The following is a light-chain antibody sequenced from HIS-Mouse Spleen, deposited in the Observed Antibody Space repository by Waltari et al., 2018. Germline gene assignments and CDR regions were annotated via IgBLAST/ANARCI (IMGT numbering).Light chain of an antibody. Sequence: QSALTQPASVSGSPGQSITISCTGTSSDVGGYNYVSWYQQHPGTAPKLMIYDVSNPPSGVSNRFSGSKSGNTASLTISGLQAEDEADYYCSSYTSSSWVFGGGTKLTVL. CDR1: SSDVGGYNY. V-gene: IGLV2-14*03. CDR2: DVS. J-gene: IGLJ3*02. CDR3: SSYTSSSWV.